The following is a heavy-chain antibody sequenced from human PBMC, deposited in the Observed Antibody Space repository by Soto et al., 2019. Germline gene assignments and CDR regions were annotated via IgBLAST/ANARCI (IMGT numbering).Heavy chain of an antibody. CDR3: ASRGGSGTSKYDSFHMEV. CDR1: GYSFTNHW. Sequence: PGESLKISCKGSGYSFTNHWIGWVRQMPGKGLEWMGIIYPGDSDTKYSPSFQGQVTFSADKSISTAYLQWSSLKASDSAMYYCASRGGSGTSKYDSFHMEVWGQGTTVKVFS. J-gene: IGHJ6*02. V-gene: IGHV5-51*01. CDR2: IYPGDSDT. D-gene: IGHD3-3*02.